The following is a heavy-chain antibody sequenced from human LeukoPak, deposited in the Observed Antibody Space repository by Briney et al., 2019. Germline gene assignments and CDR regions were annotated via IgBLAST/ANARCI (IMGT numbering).Heavy chain of an antibody. CDR2: IYYSGST. V-gene: IGHV4-59*01. CDR3: ARDGYSYGFGY. J-gene: IGHJ4*02. Sequence: SETLSLTCTVSGGSISSYYWSWIRQPPGKGLEWIGYIYYSGSTNYNPSLKSRVTISVDTSKNRFSLKLSSVTAADTAVYYCARDGYSYGFGYWGQGTLVTVSS. D-gene: IGHD5-18*01. CDR1: GGSISSYY.